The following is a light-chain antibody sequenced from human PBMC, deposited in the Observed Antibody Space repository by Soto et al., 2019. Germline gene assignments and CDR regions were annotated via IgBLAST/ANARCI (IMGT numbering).Light chain of an antibody. Sequence: DIQMTQSPSSVSASVGDRVTITCRASERINTYLAWYQQQPGKAPKPLIYAASSLQSGVPSRFSGSGSGTEFTLTISHLQPEHLAPYSCQQANSPPLTFGGGTKVEIK. CDR2: AAS. V-gene: IGKV1-12*01. J-gene: IGKJ4*01. CDR1: ERINTY. CDR3: QQANSPPLT.